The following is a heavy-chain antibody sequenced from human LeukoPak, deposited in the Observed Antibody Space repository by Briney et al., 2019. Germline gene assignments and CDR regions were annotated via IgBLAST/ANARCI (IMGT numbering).Heavy chain of an antibody. Sequence: SETLSLTCTASGGSISSSSYSWGWIRQPPGKRLAWIGSIYYSRGTYYTPSLKSRVTISADTSKNQFSLKLSSVTAADTAVYYCARGVARSSKFHFSYYFDYWGQGTLVTVSS. CDR3: ARGVARSSKFHFSYYFDY. CDR1: GGSISSSSYS. J-gene: IGHJ4*02. CDR2: IYYSRGT. D-gene: IGHD6-6*01. V-gene: IGHV4-39*07.